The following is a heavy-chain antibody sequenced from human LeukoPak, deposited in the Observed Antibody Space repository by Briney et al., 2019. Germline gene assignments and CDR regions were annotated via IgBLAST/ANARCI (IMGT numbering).Heavy chain of an antibody. Sequence: RASVKVSCKASGYTFTGHYMHWVRQAPGQGLEWMGWISPSSGDTDYSQRFQGRATMTRDTSISTAYMELSRLRSDDTAVYYCARAAIAVAGDYHYHYMDVWGKGTTVTVSS. CDR3: ARAAIAVAGDYHYHYMDV. V-gene: IGHV1-2*02. CDR1: GYTFTGHY. D-gene: IGHD6-19*01. CDR2: ISPSSGDT. J-gene: IGHJ6*03.